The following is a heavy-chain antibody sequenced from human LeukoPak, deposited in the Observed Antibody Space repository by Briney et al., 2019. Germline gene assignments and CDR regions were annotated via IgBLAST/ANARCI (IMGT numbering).Heavy chain of an antibody. CDR2: IYYSGST. Sequence: PSETLSLTCTVSGGSISSSSYYWGWIRQPPGKGLEWIGSIYYSGSTYYNPSLKSRVTISVDTSKNQFSLKLSSVTAADTAVYYCARDPYYYYDSSGYGYWGQGTLVTVSS. CDR1: GGSISSSSYY. CDR3: ARDPYYYYDSSGYGY. D-gene: IGHD3-22*01. V-gene: IGHV4-39*07. J-gene: IGHJ4*02.